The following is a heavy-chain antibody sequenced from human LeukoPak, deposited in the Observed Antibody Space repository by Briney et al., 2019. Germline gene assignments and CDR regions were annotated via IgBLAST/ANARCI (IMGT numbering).Heavy chain of an antibody. Sequence: ASVRVSCKASGYTFTSYGISWVRQAPGQGLEWMGWISAYNGNTNYAQKLQGRVTMTTDTSTSTAYMELRSLRSDDTAVYYCARDLGYYGSGSQSYYYYYYGMDVWGQGTTVTVSS. V-gene: IGHV1-18*01. CDR1: GYTFTSYG. CDR3: ARDLGYYGSGSQSYYYYYYGMDV. J-gene: IGHJ6*02. D-gene: IGHD3-10*01. CDR2: ISAYNGNT.